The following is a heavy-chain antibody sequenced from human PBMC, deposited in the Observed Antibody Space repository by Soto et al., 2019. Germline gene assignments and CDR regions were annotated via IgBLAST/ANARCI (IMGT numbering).Heavy chain of an antibody. CDR2: IYYSGST. CDR3: ARVHYCSSTNCYVGYWFDP. V-gene: IGHV4-39*01. D-gene: IGHD2-2*01. CDR1: GGSISSSSYY. J-gene: IGHJ5*02. Sequence: QLQLQESGPGLVKPSETLSLTCTVSGGSISSSSYYWGWIRQPPGKGLEWIGSIYYSGSTYYNPSLKSRVTISVDTSKNQFSLKLSSVTAADTAVYYCARVHYCSSTNCYVGYWFDPWGQGTLVTVSS.